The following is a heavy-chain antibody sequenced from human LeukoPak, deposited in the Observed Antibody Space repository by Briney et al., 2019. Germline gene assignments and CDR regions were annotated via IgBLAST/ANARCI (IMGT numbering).Heavy chain of an antibody. Sequence: SETLSLTCTVSGGSISSYYWSWIRQPPGKGLEWIGYIYYSGSTNYNPSLKSRVTISVDTSKNQFSLKLSSVTAADTAVYYCARQWGGENWFDPWGQGTLVTVSS. D-gene: IGHD2-21*01. CDR1: GGSISSYY. CDR2: IYYSGST. J-gene: IGHJ5*02. CDR3: ARQWGGENWFDP. V-gene: IGHV4-59*08.